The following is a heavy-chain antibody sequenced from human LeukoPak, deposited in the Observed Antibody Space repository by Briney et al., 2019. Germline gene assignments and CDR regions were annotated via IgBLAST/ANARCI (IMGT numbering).Heavy chain of an antibody. CDR3: VKGITAMVPFFDY. D-gene: IGHD5-18*01. CDR2: ITSNGGST. CDR1: GFTFSRYA. V-gene: IGHV3-64D*06. J-gene: IGHJ4*02. Sequence: QPGGSLRLSCSASGFTFSRYAMHWVGQAAGKGLEYVSAITSNGGSTYYADSVKSRVTISRDNSKNTLYLQMSSLSAEDPAVYYCVKGITAMVPFFDYWGQGNLVTVSS.